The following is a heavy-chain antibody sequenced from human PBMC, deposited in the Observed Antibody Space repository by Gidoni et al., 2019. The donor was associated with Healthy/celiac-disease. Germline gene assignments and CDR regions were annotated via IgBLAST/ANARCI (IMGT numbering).Heavy chain of an antibody. CDR1: GYTLTELS. V-gene: IGHV1-24*01. Sequence: SCKVSGYTLTELSMHWVRQAPGKGLEWMGGFDPEDGETIYAQKFQGRVTMTEDTSTDTAYMELSSLRSEDTAVYYCAISIVVVVAATPADSWPGLGYWGQGTLVTVSS. D-gene: IGHD2-15*01. J-gene: IGHJ4*02. CDR3: AISIVVVVAATPADSWPGLGY. CDR2: FDPEDGET.